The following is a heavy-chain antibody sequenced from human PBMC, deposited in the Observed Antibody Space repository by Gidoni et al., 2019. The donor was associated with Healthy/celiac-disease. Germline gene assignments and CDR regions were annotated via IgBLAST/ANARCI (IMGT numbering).Heavy chain of an antibody. Sequence: QVQPVQSGAEVKKPGASVKVSCKASGYTFTTYAMHWVRQAPGQRLEWMGWINAGTGNTKYSQKFQGRVTITRDTSASTAYMELSSLRSEDTAVYYCARSITMVRGVILYFDYWGQGTLVTVSS. J-gene: IGHJ4*02. CDR1: GYTFTTYA. CDR3: ARSITMVRGVILYFDY. D-gene: IGHD3-10*01. CDR2: INAGTGNT. V-gene: IGHV1-3*01.